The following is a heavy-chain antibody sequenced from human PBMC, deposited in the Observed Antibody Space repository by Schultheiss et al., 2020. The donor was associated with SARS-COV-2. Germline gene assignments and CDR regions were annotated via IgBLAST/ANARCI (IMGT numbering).Heavy chain of an antibody. CDR2: ISSSSSYI. Sequence: GGSLRLSCAASGFTFSSYSMNWVRQAPGKGLEWVSSISSSSSYIYYADSVKGRFTISRDNSNNILYLQMNSLRAEDTAVYYCARVGPLLWFGELSRTPYGMDVWGQGTLVTVSS. CDR3: ARVGPLLWFGELSRTPYGMDV. CDR1: GFTFSSYS. J-gene: IGHJ6*02. V-gene: IGHV3-21*06. D-gene: IGHD3-10*01.